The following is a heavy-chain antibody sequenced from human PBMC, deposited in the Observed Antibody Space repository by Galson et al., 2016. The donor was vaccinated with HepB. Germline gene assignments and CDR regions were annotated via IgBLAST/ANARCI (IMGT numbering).Heavy chain of an antibody. CDR3: ARGRFLDYFDY. D-gene: IGHD3-10*01. CDR2: LYGDGRT. J-gene: IGHJ4*02. Sequence: SLRLSCAASGFTVSDNYMSWVRQAPGKGLEWVSILYGDGRTYYADSVKGRFTISRDNSKNTLYLQMNSLRVGDAAVYYCARGRFLDYFDYWGQGALVTVSS. V-gene: IGHV3-53*01. CDR1: GFTVSDNY.